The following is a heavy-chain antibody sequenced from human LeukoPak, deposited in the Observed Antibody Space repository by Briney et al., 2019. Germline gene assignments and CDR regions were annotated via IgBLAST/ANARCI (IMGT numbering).Heavy chain of an antibody. CDR1: GGTFSSYA. CDR3: ARDMRITIFGQSWVFYYGMDV. CDR2: IIPIFGTA. D-gene: IGHD3-3*01. V-gene: IGHV1-69*13. Sequence: SVKVSCKASGGTFSSYAISWVRQAPGQGLEWMGGIIPIFGTANYAQKFQGRVTITADESTSTAYMELSSLRSEDTAVYYCARDMRITIFGQSWVFYYGMDVWGQGTTVTVSS. J-gene: IGHJ6*02.